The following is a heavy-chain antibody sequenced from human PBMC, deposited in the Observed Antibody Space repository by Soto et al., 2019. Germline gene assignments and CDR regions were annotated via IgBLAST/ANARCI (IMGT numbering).Heavy chain of an antibody. V-gene: IGHV3-49*04. J-gene: IGHJ3*01. CDR3: ARPKTGANGFYF. Sequence: EVQLVESGGGLVQPGRSLRLSCTASGFTFGDYAMSWVRQAPGKGLECVGFIRSEAYGWTTEYAASVKGRFTISRDDSKNTLYLQMNSLRAEDTAMYYCARPKTGANGFYFWGQGTMVTVSS. CDR1: GFTFGDYA. CDR2: IRSEAYGWTT. D-gene: IGHD3-10*01.